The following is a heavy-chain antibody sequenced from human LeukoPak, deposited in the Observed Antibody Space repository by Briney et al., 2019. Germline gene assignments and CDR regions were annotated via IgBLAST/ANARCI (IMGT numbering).Heavy chain of an antibody. V-gene: IGHV3-23*01. CDR2: ISGSGGST. CDR3: AKGTRSGYLKADY. Sequence: GGSLRLSCAASGFTFSSYAMSWVRQAPGKGLEWVSAISGSGGSTYYADSVKGRFTISRDNSKNTLYPQMNSLRAEDTAVYYCAKGTRSGYLKADYWGQGTLVTVSS. J-gene: IGHJ4*02. D-gene: IGHD3-22*01. CDR1: GFTFSSYA.